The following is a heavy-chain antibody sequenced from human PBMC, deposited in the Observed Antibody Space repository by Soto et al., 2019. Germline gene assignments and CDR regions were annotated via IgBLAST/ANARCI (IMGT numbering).Heavy chain of an antibody. CDR2: INSDGSST. Sequence: GGSLRLSCAVSGFTFSSYWMHWVRQAPGKGLVWVSRINSDGSSTSYADSVKGRFTISRDNAKNTLYLQMNSLRAEDTAVYYCARDSIVPAATDRRNHYYYYYYMDVWGKGTTVTVSS. V-gene: IGHV3-74*01. CDR3: ARDSIVPAATDRRNHYYYYYYMDV. CDR1: GFTFSSYW. J-gene: IGHJ6*03. D-gene: IGHD2-2*01.